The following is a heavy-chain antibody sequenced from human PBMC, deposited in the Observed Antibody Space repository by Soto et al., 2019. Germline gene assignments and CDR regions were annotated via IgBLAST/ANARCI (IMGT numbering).Heavy chain of an antibody. CDR2: ISSSSSTI. V-gene: IGHV3-48*02. CDR3: ARDTAEITEYSRDDY. Sequence: EVQLVESGGGLVQPGGSLRLSCAASGFTFSSYSMNWVRQAPGKGLEWVSYISSSSSTIYYADSVKGRFTISRDNAKNSLYLQMNSLRDEDTAVYYCARDTAEITEYSRDDYWGQGTLVTVSS. CDR1: GFTFSSYS. D-gene: IGHD5-18*01. J-gene: IGHJ4*02.